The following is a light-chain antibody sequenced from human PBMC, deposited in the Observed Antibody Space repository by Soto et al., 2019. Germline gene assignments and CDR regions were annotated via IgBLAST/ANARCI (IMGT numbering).Light chain of an antibody. J-gene: IGKJ2*01. V-gene: IGKV1-5*03. CDR3: QQYNSYPT. CDR1: QSISSW. Sequence: DIPMTQSPSTLSASVGDRVTITCRASQSISSWLAWYQRKPGKAPKLLIYKASSLQGGVPSRFSGSGSGTEFTLTISSLQPDDFATYYCQQYNSYPTFGQGTKLEIK. CDR2: KAS.